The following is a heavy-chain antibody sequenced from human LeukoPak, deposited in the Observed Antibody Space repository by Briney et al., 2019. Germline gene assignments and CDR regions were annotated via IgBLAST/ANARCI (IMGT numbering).Heavy chain of an antibody. CDR2: INPNSGGT. V-gene: IGHV1-2*06. Sequence: ASVKVSCKASGYTFTDFYIHWVRQAPGQGLEWMGRINPNSGGTNFAQKFQGRVTMTRDTSISTAYMELSRLRSDDTAVYYCARGDLIAVRPFDYWGQGTLVTVSS. J-gene: IGHJ4*02. CDR1: GYTFTDFY. D-gene: IGHD6-6*01. CDR3: ARGDLIAVRPFDY.